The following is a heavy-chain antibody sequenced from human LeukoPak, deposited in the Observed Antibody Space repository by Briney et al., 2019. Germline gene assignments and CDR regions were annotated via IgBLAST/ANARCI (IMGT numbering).Heavy chain of an antibody. CDR1: GGSISSGGYY. D-gene: IGHD4-17*01. Sequence: SQTLSLTCTVSGGSISSGGYYWSWIRQHPGKGLEWIGYIYYSGSTYYNPSLKSRVTISVDTSKNQFFLKLSSVTAADTAVYYCARLDYGDYNNWFDPWGQGTLVTVSS. CDR3: ARLDYGDYNNWFDP. J-gene: IGHJ5*02. CDR2: IYYSGST. V-gene: IGHV4-31*03.